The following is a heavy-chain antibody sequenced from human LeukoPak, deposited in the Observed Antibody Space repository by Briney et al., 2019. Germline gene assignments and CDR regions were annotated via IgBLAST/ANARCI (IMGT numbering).Heavy chain of an antibody. Sequence: ETLSLTCIVSGYSISSGYYWGWIRQPPGKGLEWIGSIYHGGRTYYNPSLKSRVTISVDTSENQFSLKLRSVTATDTAVYYCARLYDSSGYGRNFDYWGQGTLVTVSS. CDR1: GYSISSGYY. V-gene: IGHV4-38-2*02. CDR2: IYHGGRT. CDR3: ARLYDSSGYGRNFDY. D-gene: IGHD3-22*01. J-gene: IGHJ4*02.